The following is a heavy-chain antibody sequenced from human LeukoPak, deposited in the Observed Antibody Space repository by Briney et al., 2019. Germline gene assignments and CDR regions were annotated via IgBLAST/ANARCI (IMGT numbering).Heavy chain of an antibody. CDR3: AREVGGGDWNDAFDI. D-gene: IGHD2-21*02. J-gene: IGHJ3*02. CDR1: GFTFSSYG. V-gene: IGHV3-33*01. CDR2: IWYDGSNK. Sequence: GGSLRLSCAASGFTFSSYGMRWVRQAPGKGLEWVAVIWYDGSNKYYADSVKGRFTISRDSSKNTLYLQMNSLRAEDTAVYYCAREVGGGDWNDAFDIWGQGTMVTVSS.